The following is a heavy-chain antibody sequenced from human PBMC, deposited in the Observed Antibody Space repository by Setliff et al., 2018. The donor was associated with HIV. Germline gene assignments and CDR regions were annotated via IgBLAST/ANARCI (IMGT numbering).Heavy chain of an antibody. CDR1: AASIGNSY. V-gene: IGHV4-4*07. CDR3: AGSMGATKGSWFEP. CDR2: IYPSGTI. Sequence: SETLSLTCTVSAASIGNSYWTWIRQPAGKGLEWIGRIYPSGTINYNPSLKSRVTMSVDTSKNQFSLRLTSVSAADTALYYCAGSMGATKGSWFEPWGQGTLVTVSS. D-gene: IGHD1-26*01. J-gene: IGHJ5*02.